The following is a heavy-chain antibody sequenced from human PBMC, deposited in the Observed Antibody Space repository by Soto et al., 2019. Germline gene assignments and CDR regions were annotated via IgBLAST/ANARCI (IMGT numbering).Heavy chain of an antibody. CDR1: GGTFSSYT. J-gene: IGHJ6*03. D-gene: IGHD5-12*01. CDR2: IIPILGIS. CDR3: ARDMENVDIVATLNYYYMDV. V-gene: IGHV1-69*02. Sequence: SVKVSCKASGGTFSSYTISWVRQAPGQGLERMGRIIPILGISNYAQKFQGRVTITADKSTSTAYMELSSLRSEDTAVYYCARDMENVDIVATLNYYYMDVWGKGTTVIVSS.